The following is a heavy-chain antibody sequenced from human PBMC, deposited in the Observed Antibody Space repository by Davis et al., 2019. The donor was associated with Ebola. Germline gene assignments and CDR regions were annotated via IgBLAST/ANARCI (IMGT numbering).Heavy chain of an antibody. CDR1: GGSFSGYY. Sequence: CAVYGGSFSGYYWSWIRPPPGKGLEWIGYIYYSGSTNYNPSLKSRVTISVDTSKNQFSLKLSSVTAADTAVYYCARQERYDFPAFDYWGQGTLVTVSS. CDR2: IYYSGST. V-gene: IGHV4-59*08. J-gene: IGHJ4*02. D-gene: IGHD3-3*01. CDR3: ARQERYDFPAFDY.